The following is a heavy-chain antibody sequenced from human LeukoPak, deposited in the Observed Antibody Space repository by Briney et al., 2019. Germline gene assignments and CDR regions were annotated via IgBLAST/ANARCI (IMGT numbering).Heavy chain of an antibody. V-gene: IGHV3-33*01. D-gene: IGHD6-19*01. J-gene: IGHJ4*02. CDR3: ATGKQWLTDY. CDR1: GFTFSRYG. Sequence: GGSLRLSCAASGFTFSRYGMHWVRQAPGKGLEWVAVIWYDGSNKYYADSVKGRFTISRDNSKNTLYLQISSLRVEDTAVYYCATGKQWLTDYWGQGTLVTVSS. CDR2: IWYDGSNK.